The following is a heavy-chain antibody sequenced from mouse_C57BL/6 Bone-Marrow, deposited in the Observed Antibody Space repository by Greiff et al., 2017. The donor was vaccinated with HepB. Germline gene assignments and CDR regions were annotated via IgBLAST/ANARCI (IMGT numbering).Heavy chain of an antibody. CDR1: GFTFSSYG. Sequence: EVQLVESGGDLVKPGGSLKLSCAASGFTFSSYGMSWVRQTPDKRLEWVATISSGGSYTYYPDSVKGRFTISRDNAKNTLYLQMSSLKSEDTAMYYCARHYDYDVGYFDVWGTGTTVTVSS. J-gene: IGHJ1*03. CDR2: ISSGGSYT. D-gene: IGHD2-4*01. CDR3: ARHYDYDVGYFDV. V-gene: IGHV5-6*01.